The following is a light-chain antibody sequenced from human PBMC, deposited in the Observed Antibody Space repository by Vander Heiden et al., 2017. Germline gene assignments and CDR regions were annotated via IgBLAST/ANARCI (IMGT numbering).Light chain of an antibody. CDR1: GANNGAGLD. Sequence: QSVLTQPPSVSGAPGQGVTISCTGSGANNGAGLDIHGYRHLPGKAPTLLIYGNFKRPSGVPDRCSGSKSGTSASLAVNGVQAEDEADYYCQLYDNSLKSVVFGGGTKVTVL. V-gene: IGLV1-40*01. J-gene: IGLJ2*01. CDR3: QLYDNSLKSVV. CDR2: GNF.